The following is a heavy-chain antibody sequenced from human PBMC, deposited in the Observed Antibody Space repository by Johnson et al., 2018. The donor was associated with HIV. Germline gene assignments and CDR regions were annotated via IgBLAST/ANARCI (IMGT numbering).Heavy chain of an antibody. Sequence: QVQLVESGGGVVQPGRSLRLSCAASGFTFSSYAMHWVRQAPGKGLEWVAVISYDGSNKYYADSVKGRFTISRDNSKNTLYLQMNSLRVEDTAVYYCARDPGGSLGAFDIWGQGTIVTVSS. V-gene: IGHV3-30-3*01. CDR3: ARDPGGSLGAFDI. D-gene: IGHD1-26*01. CDR1: GFTFSSYA. CDR2: ISYDGSNK. J-gene: IGHJ3*02.